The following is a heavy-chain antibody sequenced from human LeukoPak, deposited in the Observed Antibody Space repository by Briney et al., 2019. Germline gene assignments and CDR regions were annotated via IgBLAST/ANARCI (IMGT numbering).Heavy chain of an antibody. Sequence: SETLSLTCSVAGGSIINYYWSWIRQSAGTGLEWVGRIYITGSTTYNPSLQSRLSMSVDTSKNQFSLRLRSVSAADTAVYYCARSKYYDSTGYSPGYYMDVWGKGITVTVSS. CDR2: IYITGST. CDR3: ARSKYYDSTGYSPGYYMDV. D-gene: IGHD3-22*01. CDR1: GGSIINYY. V-gene: IGHV4-4*07. J-gene: IGHJ6*03.